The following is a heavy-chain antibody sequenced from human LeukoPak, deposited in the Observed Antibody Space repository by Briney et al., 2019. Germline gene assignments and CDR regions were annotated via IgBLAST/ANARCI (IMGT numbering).Heavy chain of an antibody. CDR1: GGSISSGSYF. CDR3: ARGRIFGVVLVHNTQYYFDY. D-gene: IGHD3-3*01. V-gene: IGHV4-61*09. J-gene: IGHJ4*02. CDR2: IYTSGST. Sequence: PSQTLSLTCTVSGGSISSGSYFWSWIRQPAGKGLEWIGHIYTSGSTNYSPFLKSRVTISVDTSKNQFSLKLSSVTAADTAVYYCARGRIFGVVLVHNTQYYFDYWGQGTLVTVSS.